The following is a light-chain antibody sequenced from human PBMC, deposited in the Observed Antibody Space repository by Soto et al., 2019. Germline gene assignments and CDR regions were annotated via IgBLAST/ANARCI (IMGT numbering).Light chain of an antibody. J-gene: IGLJ1*01. CDR3: SSYTSSSTLYV. V-gene: IGLV2-14*01. CDR1: SSDVGGYNY. Sequence: QSALTQPASVSGSPGQSITISCTGTSSDVGGYNYVSWYQQHPGKAPKLIIYDVSNRPSGVSNRFSGSKSGNTASLTISGLHAEDEADYYCSSYTSSSTLYVFGTGTKLTFL. CDR2: DVS.